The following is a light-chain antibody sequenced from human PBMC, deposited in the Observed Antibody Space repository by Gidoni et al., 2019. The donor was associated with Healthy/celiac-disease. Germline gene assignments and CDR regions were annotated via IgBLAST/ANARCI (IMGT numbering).Light chain of an antibody. CDR3: QQSYSTPVT. CDR2: AAS. V-gene: IGKV1-39*01. Sequence: IQITKSPSSLSASVGDRVTITCRASQSISSYLNWYQQKPGKAPKLLIYAASSLQSGVPSRFSGSGSGTDFTLTISSLQPEDFATYYCQQSYSTPVTFGPGTKVEIK. CDR1: QSISSY. J-gene: IGKJ3*01.